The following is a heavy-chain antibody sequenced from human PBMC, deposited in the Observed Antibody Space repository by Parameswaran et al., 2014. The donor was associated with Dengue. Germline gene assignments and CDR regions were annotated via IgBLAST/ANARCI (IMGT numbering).Heavy chain of an antibody. D-gene: IGHD5/OR15-5a*01. CDR3: ASVYRDYYYGMDV. CDR2: IYYSGST. J-gene: IGHJ6*02. V-gene: IGHV4-59*01. Sequence: RWIRQPLGKGLEWIGYIYYSGSTNYNPSLKSRVTISVDTSKNQFSLKLSSVTAADTAVYYCASVYRDYYYGMDVWGQGTTVTVSS.